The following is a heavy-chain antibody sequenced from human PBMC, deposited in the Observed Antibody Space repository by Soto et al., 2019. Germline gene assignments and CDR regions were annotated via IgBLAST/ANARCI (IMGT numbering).Heavy chain of an antibody. J-gene: IGHJ4*02. CDR1: GFAFSSYG. CDR2: ISYDGSLQ. Sequence: QAQLVESGGGVVQPGRSLRLSCAASGFAFSSYGMHWVRQAPGTGLEWVAVISYDGSLQHYADSVKGRFTISRDNXKNXXLXXXXXXXAXXXXXYXCVXDRGYGHASVPYSWGQGTLVSVSS. CDR3: VXDRGYGHASVPYS. D-gene: IGHD3-10*01. V-gene: IGHV3-30*03.